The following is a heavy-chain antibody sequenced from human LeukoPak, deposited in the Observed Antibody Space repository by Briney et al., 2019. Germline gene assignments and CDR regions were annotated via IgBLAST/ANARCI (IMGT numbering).Heavy chain of an antibody. CDR3: ATFPGVSSTLYEGKAFDI. CDR2: INPNSGGT. V-gene: IGHV1-2*02. D-gene: IGHD3-16*01. Sequence: ASVKVSCKASGYTFTGYYMHWVRQAPGQGLEWMGWINPNSGGTNYAENFQGRVTMTRDTSISTAYMELSRLTSDDTAVYYCATFPGVSSTLYEGKAFDIWGQGTMVTVSS. J-gene: IGHJ3*02. CDR1: GYTFTGYY.